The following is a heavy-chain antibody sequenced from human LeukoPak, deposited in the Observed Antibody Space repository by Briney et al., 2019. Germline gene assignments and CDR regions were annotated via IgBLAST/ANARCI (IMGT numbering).Heavy chain of an antibody. CDR2: IYYSGST. J-gene: IGHJ4*02. Sequence: SEILSLTCTVSGGSMSSYYWSWIRQPPGKGLEWIGYIYYSGSTNYNPSLKSRVTISVDTSKNQFSLKLRSVTAADTAVYYCARRPRNDILTGTPFDYWGQGILVTVSS. D-gene: IGHD3-9*01. CDR3: ARRPRNDILTGTPFDY. CDR1: GGSMSSYY. V-gene: IGHV4-59*01.